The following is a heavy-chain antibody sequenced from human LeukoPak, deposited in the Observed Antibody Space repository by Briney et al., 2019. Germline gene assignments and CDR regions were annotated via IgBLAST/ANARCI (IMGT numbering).Heavy chain of an antibody. V-gene: IGHV1-46*01. CDR2: INPSGGST. Sequence: ASVKVSCKASGYIFTSHYMHWVRQAPGQGLEWMGMINPSGGSTSYAQKFQGRVTMTRDTSTSTVYLELSSLRSEDTAVYYCVRAYSSSSPFDYWGQGTLVTVSS. J-gene: IGHJ4*02. CDR1: GYIFTSHY. CDR3: VRAYSSSSPFDY. D-gene: IGHD6-6*01.